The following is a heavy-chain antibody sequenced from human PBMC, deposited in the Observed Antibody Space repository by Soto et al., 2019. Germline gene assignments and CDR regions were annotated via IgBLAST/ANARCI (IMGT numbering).Heavy chain of an antibody. D-gene: IGHD6-6*01. V-gene: IGHV3-30*18. CDR1: GFTFSSYG. Sequence: QVQLVESGGGVVQPGRSLRLSCAASGFTFSSYGMHWVRQAPGKGLEWVAVISYDGSNKYYADSVKGRFTISRDNSKKDLHQQMNSLRAVDRAVYYCAKEYPYSSSSFRAHYYYYGMGVWCQGTTVTVSS. CDR3: AKEYPYSSSSFRAHYYYYGMGV. CDR2: ISYDGSNK. J-gene: IGHJ6*02.